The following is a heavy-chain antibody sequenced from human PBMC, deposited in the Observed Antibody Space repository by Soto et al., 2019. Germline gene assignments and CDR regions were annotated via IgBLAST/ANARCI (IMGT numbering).Heavy chain of an antibody. CDR1: GDSVSSKSAA. J-gene: IGHJ4*02. CDR3: ARSGNEGAVDY. V-gene: IGHV6-1*01. Sequence: QTLSLTCAISGDSVSSKSAAWNLIRQSPSRGLEWLGRTYYRSKWYNEYAVSVKSRIIINPDTSKNQFSLQLNSVTPEDTAVYYCARSGNEGAVDYWGQGTLVTVSS. D-gene: IGHD1-26*01. CDR2: TYYRSKWYN.